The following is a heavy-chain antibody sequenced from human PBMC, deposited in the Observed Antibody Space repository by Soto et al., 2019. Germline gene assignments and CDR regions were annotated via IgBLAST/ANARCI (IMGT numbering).Heavy chain of an antibody. CDR2: INAHSGGT. D-gene: IGHD6-6*01. CDR1: GFSFTGYY. CDR3: AKDLTRQLAYWLDP. V-gene: IGHV1-2*02. Sequence: ASVKVSCKASGFSFTGYYIHWLRQAPGQGLEWMGWINAHSGGTEYAQKFQGRVTLTRDTSIATAYLTLTSLTSDDTALYYCAKDLTRQLAYWLDPWGQGTQITVS. J-gene: IGHJ5*02.